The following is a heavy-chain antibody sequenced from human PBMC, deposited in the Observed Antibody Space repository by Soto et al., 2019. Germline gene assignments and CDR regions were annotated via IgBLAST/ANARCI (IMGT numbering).Heavy chain of an antibody. D-gene: IGHD1-26*01. CDR3: AREWELPNYYGMDV. J-gene: IGHJ6*02. V-gene: IGHV3-53*01. Sequence: EVQLVESGGGLIQPGGSLRLSCAASGFTVSSNYMSWVRQAPGKGLEWVSVIYSGGSTYYADSVKGRFTISRDNSKHTVHLQMNSLRAEDTAVYYCAREWELPNYYGMDVWGQGTTVTVSS. CDR1: GFTVSSNY. CDR2: IYSGGST.